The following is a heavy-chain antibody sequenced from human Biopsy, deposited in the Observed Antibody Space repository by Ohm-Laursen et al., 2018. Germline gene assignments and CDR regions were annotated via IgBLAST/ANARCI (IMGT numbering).Heavy chain of an antibody. Sequence: SDTLSLTCTVSGGSISSDYWSWIRQTPGKGLEWFGYIYYSGSTNYNPPLKSRVTISVDTSKNQFSLRLNSVTAADTAVYYCARATNSTGWPYYYFYGMDVWGQGTTVTVSS. CDR1: GGSISSDY. J-gene: IGHJ6*02. CDR3: ARATNSTGWPYYYFYGMDV. V-gene: IGHV4-59*07. D-gene: IGHD2/OR15-2a*01. CDR2: IYYSGST.